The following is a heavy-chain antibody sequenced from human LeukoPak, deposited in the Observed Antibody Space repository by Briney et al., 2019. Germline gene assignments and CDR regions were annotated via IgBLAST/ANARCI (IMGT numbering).Heavy chain of an antibody. V-gene: IGHV1-69*05. J-gene: IGHJ4*02. D-gene: IGHD3-9*01. Sequence: ASVKVSCKASGGTFSSYAISWVRQAPGQGLEWMGGIIPIFGTANYAQKFQGRVTITTDESTSTDYMELSSLRSEDTAVYYCARGTYYGILTGQYYYFDYWGQGTLVTVSS. CDR3: ARGTYYGILTGQYYYFDY. CDR2: IIPIFGTA. CDR1: GGTFSSYA.